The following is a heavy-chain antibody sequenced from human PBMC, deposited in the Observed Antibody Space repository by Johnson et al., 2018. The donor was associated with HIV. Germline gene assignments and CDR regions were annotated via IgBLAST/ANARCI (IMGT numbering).Heavy chain of an antibody. CDR1: GFTFSSYA. J-gene: IGHJ3*02. CDR2: ISYNGSNK. CDR3: ASPLEAAAGPMDAFDI. V-gene: IGHV3-30-3*01. D-gene: IGHD6-13*01. Sequence: QMLLVESGGGVVQPGRSLRLSCAASGFTFSSYAMHWVRQAPGQGLEWVAVISYNGSNKYYADSVKGRFTISRDNSKNTLYLQMNSLRAEDTAVYYCASPLEAAAGPMDAFDIWGQGTMVTVSS.